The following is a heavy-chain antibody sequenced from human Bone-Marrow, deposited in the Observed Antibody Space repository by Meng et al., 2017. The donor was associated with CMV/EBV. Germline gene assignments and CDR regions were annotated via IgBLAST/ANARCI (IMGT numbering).Heavy chain of an antibody. D-gene: IGHD6-13*01. Sequence: ASVKVSCKASGGTFTGYYMHWVRQAPGQGLEWMGWIKPNSGGTNYAQKFQGRVTMTRDTSISTAYMELSRLRSDDAAVYYCARDVGSIAAAGTLGFDYWGQGTLVTVSS. CDR2: IKPNSGGT. CDR1: GGTFTGYY. CDR3: ARDVGSIAAAGTLGFDY. J-gene: IGHJ4*02. V-gene: IGHV1-2*02.